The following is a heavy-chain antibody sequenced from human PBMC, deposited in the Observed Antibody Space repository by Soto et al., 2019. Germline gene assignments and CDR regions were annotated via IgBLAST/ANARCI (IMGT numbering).Heavy chain of an antibody. J-gene: IGHJ5*02. CDR1: GGSISSYY. CDR2: IYYSGST. D-gene: IGHD2-15*01. Sequence: QVQLQESGPGLVKPSETLSLTCTVSGGSISSYYWSWIRQPPGKGLEWIGYIYYSGSTNYNPSLNRRVTMSVDTSNNQFSLKLSSVTAADTAVYYCARGIESTNWFDHWGQGTLVTVSS. CDR3: ARGIESTNWFDH. V-gene: IGHV4-59*01.